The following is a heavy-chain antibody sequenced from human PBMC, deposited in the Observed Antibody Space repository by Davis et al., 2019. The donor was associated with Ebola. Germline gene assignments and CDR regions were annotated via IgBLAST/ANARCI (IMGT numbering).Heavy chain of an antibody. CDR1: GFTVSSNY. CDR3: ARDKRELLWGYGMDV. CDR2: ISSSSSYI. J-gene: IGHJ6*02. V-gene: IGHV3-21*01. Sequence: GESLKISCAASGFTVSSNYMSWVRQAPGKGLEWVSSISSSSSYIYYADSVKGRFTISRDNAKNSLYLQMNSLRAEDTAVYYCARDKRELLWGYGMDVWGQGTTVTVSS. D-gene: IGHD1-26*01.